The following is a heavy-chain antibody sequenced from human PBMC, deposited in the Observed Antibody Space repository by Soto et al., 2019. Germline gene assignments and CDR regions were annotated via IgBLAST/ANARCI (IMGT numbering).Heavy chain of an antibody. V-gene: IGHV3-23*01. CDR2: ISGSGGST. J-gene: IGHJ4*02. Sequence: GGSLRLSCAASGFTFSSYAMSWVRQAPGKGLEWVSAISGSGGSTYYADSVKGRFTISRDNSKNTLYLQMNSLRAEDTAVYYCAKVTSSSWYYLLDYWGQGTLVTVSS. CDR3: AKVTSSSWYYLLDY. D-gene: IGHD6-13*01. CDR1: GFTFSSYA.